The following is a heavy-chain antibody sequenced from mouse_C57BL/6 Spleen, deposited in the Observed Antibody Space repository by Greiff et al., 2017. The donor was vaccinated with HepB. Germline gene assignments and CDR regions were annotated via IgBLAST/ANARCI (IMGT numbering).Heavy chain of an antibody. CDR1: GFTFSDYG. Sequence: EVQVVESGGGLVKPGGSLKLSCAASGFTFSDYGMHWVRQAPEKGLEWVAYISSGSSTIYYADTVKGRFTISRDNAKNTLFLQMTSLRSEDTAMYYCARRLTGMDYAMDYWGQGTSVTVSS. CDR2: ISSGSSTI. D-gene: IGHD4-1*01. CDR3: ARRLTGMDYAMDY. V-gene: IGHV5-17*01. J-gene: IGHJ4*01.